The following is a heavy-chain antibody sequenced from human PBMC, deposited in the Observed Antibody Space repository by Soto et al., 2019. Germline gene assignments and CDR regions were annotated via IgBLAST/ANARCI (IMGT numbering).Heavy chain of an antibody. D-gene: IGHD6-19*01. CDR1: GGSISSSSYY. CDR2: IYYSGST. V-gene: IGHV4-39*01. J-gene: IGHJ5*02. Sequence: QLQLQESGPGLVKPSETLSLTCTVSGGSISSSSYYWGWIRQPPGKGLEWIGSIYYSGSTYYNPSLKSRVTISSDTSKNQFSLKLSSVTAADTAVYYCARHSAVAGNWCDPWGQGTLVTVSS. CDR3: ARHSAVAGNWCDP.